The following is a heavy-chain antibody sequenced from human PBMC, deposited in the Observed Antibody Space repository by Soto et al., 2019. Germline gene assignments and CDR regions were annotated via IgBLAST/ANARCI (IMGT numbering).Heavy chain of an antibody. CDR1: GFTFSSYA. D-gene: IGHD3-3*01. CDR3: ARDLLDDFWSSNY. Sequence: ESGGGVVQPGRSLRLSCAASGFTFSSYAMHWVRQAPGKGLEWVAVISYDGSNKYYADSVKGRFTISRDNSKNTLYLQMNSLRAEDTAVYYCARDLLDDFWSSNYWGQGTLVTVSS. J-gene: IGHJ4*02. V-gene: IGHV3-30-3*01. CDR2: ISYDGSNK.